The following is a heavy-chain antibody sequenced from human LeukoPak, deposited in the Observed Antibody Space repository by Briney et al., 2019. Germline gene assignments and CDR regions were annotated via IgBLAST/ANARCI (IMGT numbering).Heavy chain of an antibody. CDR2: ISPSDGST. Sequence: ASVKVSCKAFGYTFTSNYMHWVRQAPGQGPEWMGVISPSDGSTTYAQKFQGRVTLTRDTSISTAYMELSRLRSDDTAVYYCARTSTYYDSSGSIDYWGQGTLVTVSS. J-gene: IGHJ4*02. D-gene: IGHD3-22*01. CDR1: GYTFTSNY. CDR3: ARTSTYYDSSGSIDY. V-gene: IGHV1-46*01.